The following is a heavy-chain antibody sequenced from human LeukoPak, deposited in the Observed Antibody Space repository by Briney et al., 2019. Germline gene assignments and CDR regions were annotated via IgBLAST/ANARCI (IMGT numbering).Heavy chain of an antibody. D-gene: IGHD3-9*01. J-gene: IGHJ2*01. Sequence: GGSLRLSCAASGFTFDDYAMHWVRKPPGKGREWVPVISWNGGSIGYADFLKGRFTTSRNNAKNPLYLQMNSLRAEDTALYYCEKVLRSSINCYFDLGGRGPLVTVS. CDR2: ISWNGGSI. V-gene: IGHV3-9*01. CDR3: EKVLRSSINCYFDL. CDR1: GFTFDDYA.